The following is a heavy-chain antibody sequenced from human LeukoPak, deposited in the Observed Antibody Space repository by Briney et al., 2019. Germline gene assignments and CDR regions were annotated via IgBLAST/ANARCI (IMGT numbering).Heavy chain of an antibody. CDR3: ARHGQTYYYGMDV. V-gene: IGHV4-59*08. CDR1: GGSISGFY. CDR2: IYYSGGA. J-gene: IGHJ6*02. Sequence: SETLSLTCSVSGGSISGFYGSWIRQPPGRGLEWIGQIYYSGGAHCNPSLKGRVTISFDTPQNQFSLKLRSVTAADTAVYSCARHGQTYYYGMDVWGQGTTVTVSS.